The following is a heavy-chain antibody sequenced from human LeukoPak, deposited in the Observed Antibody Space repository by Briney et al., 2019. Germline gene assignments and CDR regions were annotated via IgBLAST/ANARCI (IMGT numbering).Heavy chain of an antibody. Sequence: ASVKVSCTASEYTFTSYSMNWVRQAPGQGLEWMGWINTKTGNPAYAQGFTGRFVFSLDTSVSTAYLQISSLKVEDTAVYYCAQDTSTDVFNYWGQGTLVTVSS. V-gene: IGHV7-4-1*02. CDR3: AQDTSTDVFNY. CDR1: EYTFTSYS. D-gene: IGHD5-18*01. CDR2: INTKTGNP. J-gene: IGHJ4*02.